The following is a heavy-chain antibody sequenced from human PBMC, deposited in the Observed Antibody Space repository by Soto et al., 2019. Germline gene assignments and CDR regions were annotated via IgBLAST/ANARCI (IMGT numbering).Heavy chain of an antibody. D-gene: IGHD2-15*01. Sequence: LRLSCEASRVTFSAYIMNWVRKAPGKGLEWLSYISGYRAYIYYADSVRGRFTIAWDNAENSLYLQMDHLRDEDTALYYCARDHSVSTPLDGIYVWGHGTTVTVAS. CDR1: RVTFSAYI. J-gene: IGHJ6*02. V-gene: IGHV3-48*02. CDR3: ARDHSVSTPLDGIYV. CDR2: ISGYRAYI.